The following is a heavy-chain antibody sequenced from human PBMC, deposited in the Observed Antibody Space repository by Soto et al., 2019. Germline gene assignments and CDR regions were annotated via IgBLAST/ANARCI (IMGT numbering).Heavy chain of an antibody. Sequence: QITLKESGPTLVKPTQTLTLTCTFSGFSLSTIGVGVGWIRQPPGNALEWLALIYWDDDKRYSPSLKSRLTATKDTSKDQVVLTMANMDPVDTATYYCVQSRCGGDCLQSYSSHSYYGLDVWGQATEVTVSS. CDR3: VQSRCGGDCLQSYSSHSYYGLDV. J-gene: IGHJ6*02. CDR1: GFSLSTIGVG. V-gene: IGHV2-5*02. CDR2: IYWDDDK. D-gene: IGHD2-21*02.